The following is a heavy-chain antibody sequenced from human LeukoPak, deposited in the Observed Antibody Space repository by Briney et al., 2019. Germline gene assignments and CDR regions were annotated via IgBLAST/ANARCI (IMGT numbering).Heavy chain of an antibody. CDR1: GGTFSSYA. Sequence: ASVKVSCKASGGTFSSYAISWVRQAPGQGLEWMGGIIPIFGTANYAQKFQGRVTITTDESTSTAYMELSSLRSEDTAVYYCARGAAAIHNVYYYYMDVWGKGTTVIVSS. CDR2: IIPIFGTA. CDR3: ARGAAAIHNVYYYYMDV. V-gene: IGHV1-69*05. J-gene: IGHJ6*03. D-gene: IGHD6-13*01.